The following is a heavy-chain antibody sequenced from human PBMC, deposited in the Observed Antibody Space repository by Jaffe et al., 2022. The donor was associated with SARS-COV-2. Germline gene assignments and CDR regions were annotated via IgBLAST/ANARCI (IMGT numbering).Heavy chain of an antibody. CDR3: AREYCSGVPCSFDY. Sequence: QVQLQESGPGLVKPSETLSLTCTVSGGSMSSYYWSWIRQPPGRGLEWIGYMSYSGSTDYNPSLKSRVTISVDTSKNHFSLKLSSVTAADTAVYYCAREYCSGVPCSFDYWGQGTLVTVSS. CDR1: GGSMSSYY. CDR2: MSYSGST. J-gene: IGHJ4*02. D-gene: IGHD2-15*01. V-gene: IGHV4-59*01.